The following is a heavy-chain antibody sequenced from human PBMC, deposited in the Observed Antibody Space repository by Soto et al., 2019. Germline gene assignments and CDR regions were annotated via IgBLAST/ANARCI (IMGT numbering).Heavy chain of an antibody. J-gene: IGHJ6*02. D-gene: IGHD6-25*01. CDR3: VWPRLESGYNPYYYGLDV. V-gene: IGHV5-10-1*01. Sequence: EVQLVQSGAEVKKPGESLKISCKGYGYSFTSYWIIWVRQTPGKGLEWMGRIDPSDSYTNYSPSFQGHVTMSADKSINTAYLQWSSLKASDSAIYFCVWPRLESGYNPYYYGLDVWGQGTTVTVSS. CDR1: GYSFTSYW. CDR2: IDPSDSYT.